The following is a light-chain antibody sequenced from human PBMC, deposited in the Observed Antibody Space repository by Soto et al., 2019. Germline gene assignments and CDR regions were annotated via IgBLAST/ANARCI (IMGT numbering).Light chain of an antibody. CDR1: QSVSSSY. CDR3: QQYGSSPQT. Sequence: EIVLTQSPGTLSLSPGERATLSCRASQSVSSSYLAWYQQKPGQAPRLLIYGASSRATGIPDRFSGSGSGTDLTLTISRLEPEDFAVYYCQQYGSSPQTFGQGTKVGIK. V-gene: IGKV3-20*01. J-gene: IGKJ1*01. CDR2: GAS.